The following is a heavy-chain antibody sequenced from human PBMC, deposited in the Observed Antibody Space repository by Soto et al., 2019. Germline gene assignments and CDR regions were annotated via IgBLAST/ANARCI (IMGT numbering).Heavy chain of an antibody. CDR2: INHSGST. J-gene: IGHJ4*02. Sequence: QVQLQQWGAGLLKPSETLSLTCAVYGGSFSGYYWSWIRQPPGKGLEWIGEINHSGSTNYNPSLKSRVTISVDTSTNQFSLKLSSVTAADTAVYYCASRAVATAGGYFDYWGQGTLVTVSS. V-gene: IGHV4-34*01. CDR3: ASRAVATAGGYFDY. D-gene: IGHD6-19*01. CDR1: GGSFSGYY.